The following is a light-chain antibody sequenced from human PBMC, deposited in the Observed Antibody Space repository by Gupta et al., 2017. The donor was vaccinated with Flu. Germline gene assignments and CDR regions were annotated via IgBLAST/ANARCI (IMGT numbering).Light chain of an antibody. J-gene: IGKJ1*01. V-gene: IGKV4-1*01. CDR3: QQYYSGPET. Sequence: DIIMTQSPDSLAVSLGERATIHCRSSQNVLYNSNDRNYLAWYQHKTGQPPKLLIYWASTRESGVPDRFSGSGSGTDFTLTISSLQAEDVAVYYCQQYYSGPETFGQGTKVEIK. CDR2: WAS. CDR1: QNVLYNSNDRNY.